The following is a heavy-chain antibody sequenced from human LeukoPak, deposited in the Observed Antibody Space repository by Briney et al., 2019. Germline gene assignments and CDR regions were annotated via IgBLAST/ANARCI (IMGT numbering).Heavy chain of an antibody. J-gene: IGHJ4*02. V-gene: IGHV4-59*12. D-gene: IGHD4-23*01. CDR3: AREVVTLQGGYFDY. CDR1: GGSISSYY. Sequence: PSETLSLTCTVSGGSISSYYWSWIRQPPGKGLEWIGYIYYSGSTNYNPSLKSRVTISVDTSKNQFSLKLSSVTAADTAVYYCAREVVTLQGGYFDYWGQGTLVTVSS. CDR2: IYYSGST.